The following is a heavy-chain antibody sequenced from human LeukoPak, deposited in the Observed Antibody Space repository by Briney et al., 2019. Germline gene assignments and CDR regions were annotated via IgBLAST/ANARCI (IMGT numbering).Heavy chain of an antibody. J-gene: IGHJ6*04. CDR1: GFTFSSYA. V-gene: IGHV3-30*04. D-gene: IGHD2-21*02. Sequence: GGSLRLSCAASGFTFSSYAMHWVRQAPGKGLEWVAVISYDGSNKYYAGSVKGRFTISRDNSKNTLYLQMNSLRAEDTAVYYCARDQGVATAIGDDPGFLDVWGKGTTVTVSS. CDR2: ISYDGSNK. CDR3: ARDQGVATAIGDDPGFLDV.